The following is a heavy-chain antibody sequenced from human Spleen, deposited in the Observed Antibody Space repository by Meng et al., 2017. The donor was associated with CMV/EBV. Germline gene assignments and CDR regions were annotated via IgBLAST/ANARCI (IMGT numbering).Heavy chain of an antibody. CDR3: AKSSVRDGFDLDAFDV. Sequence: GESLKISCVTSGFTFRNYGMHWVRQAPGKGLEWVAVIWYDGNNKYYADSVKGRFTISREFSKRTVYLQMNSLRAEDTAVYYCAKSSVRDGFDLDAFDVWGQGTMVTVSS. CDR1: GFTFRNYG. D-gene: IGHD5-24*01. CDR2: IWYDGNNK. J-gene: IGHJ3*01. V-gene: IGHV3-33*06.